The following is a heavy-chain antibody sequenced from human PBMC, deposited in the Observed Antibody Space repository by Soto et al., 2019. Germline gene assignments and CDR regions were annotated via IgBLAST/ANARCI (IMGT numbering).Heavy chain of an antibody. V-gene: IGHV1-46*01. Sequence: ASVKVSCKASGYTFTSYYMHWVRQAPGQGLEWMGIINPSGGSTSYAQKFQGRVTTTRDTSTSTVYMELSSLRSEDTAVYYCAREIVAAVATPDYYYGMDVWGQGTTVTVSS. CDR2: INPSGGST. D-gene: IGHD6-13*01. CDR3: AREIVAAVATPDYYYGMDV. CDR1: GYTFTSYY. J-gene: IGHJ6*02.